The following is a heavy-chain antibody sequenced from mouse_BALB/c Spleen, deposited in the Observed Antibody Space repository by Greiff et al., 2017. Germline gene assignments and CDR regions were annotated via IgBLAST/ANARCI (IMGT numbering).Heavy chain of an antibody. D-gene: IGHD1-1*01. CDR1: GYSITSGYY. Sequence: EVKLVESGPGLVKPSQSLSLTCSVTGYSITSGYYWNWIRQFPGNKLEWMGYISYDGSNNYNPSLKNRISITRDTSKNQFFLKLNSVTTEDTATYYCAAGITTVVAYYYAMDYWGQGTSVTVSS. CDR3: AAGITTVVAYYYAMDY. CDR2: ISYDGSN. V-gene: IGHV3-6*02. J-gene: IGHJ4*01.